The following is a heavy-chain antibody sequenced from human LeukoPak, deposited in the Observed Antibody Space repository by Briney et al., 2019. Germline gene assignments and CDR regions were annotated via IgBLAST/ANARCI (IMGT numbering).Heavy chain of an antibody. CDR2: INWNGGST. D-gene: IGHD3-22*01. V-gene: IGHV3-20*04. Sequence: GGSRRLSCAASGFTFDDYAMSWVRQAPGKGLKWVSGINWNGGSTGYADSVKGRFTISRDNAKNSLYLQMNSLRAEDTALYYCAKTWGYSLNDVFDIWGQGTMVTVSS. CDR1: GFTFDDYA. CDR3: AKTWGYSLNDVFDI. J-gene: IGHJ3*02.